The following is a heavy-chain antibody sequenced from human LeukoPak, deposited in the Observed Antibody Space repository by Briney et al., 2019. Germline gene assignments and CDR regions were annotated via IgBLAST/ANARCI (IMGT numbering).Heavy chain of an antibody. CDR1: GFTFSSYA. CDR3: ARVNPLMAPGAFDI. D-gene: IGHD2-8*01. CDR2: INQDGSEK. Sequence: GGSLRLSCAASGFTFSSYAMSWVRQAPGKGLAWVANINQDGSEKYYVDSVKGRFTISRNNARNSLFLQMNSLRAEDTAIFYCARVNPLMAPGAFDIWGQGTMVAVSS. J-gene: IGHJ3*02. V-gene: IGHV3-7*01.